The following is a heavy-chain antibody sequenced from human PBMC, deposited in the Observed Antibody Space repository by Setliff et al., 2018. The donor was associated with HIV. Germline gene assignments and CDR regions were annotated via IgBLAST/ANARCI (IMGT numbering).Heavy chain of an antibody. CDR2: IYYSGST. CDR1: GGSTYGSDYY. CDR3: SRGTYYKGLDP. D-gene: IGHD3-10*01. J-gene: IGHJ5*02. V-gene: IGHV4-39*07. Sequence: SETLSLTCTVSGGSTYGSDYYWGWIRQPPGKGLESVGSIYYSGSTYYKPSLKSRVTISVDTSKNQFSLKLTSVTAADTALYFCSRGTYYKGLDPWGQGTLVTVSS.